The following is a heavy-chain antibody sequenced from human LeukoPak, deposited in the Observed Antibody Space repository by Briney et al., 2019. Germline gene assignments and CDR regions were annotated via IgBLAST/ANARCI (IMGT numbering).Heavy chain of an antibody. CDR3: VWLHPSYYYMDV. CDR2: IIPIFGTA. V-gene: IGHV1-69*13. CDR1: GGTFSSYA. D-gene: IGHD5-24*01. J-gene: IGHJ6*03. Sequence: GASVKVSCKASGGTFSSYAISWVRQAPGQGLEWMGGIIPIFGTANCAQKFQGRVTITADESTSTAYMELSSLRSEDTAVYYCVWLHPSYYYMDVWGKGTTVTVSS.